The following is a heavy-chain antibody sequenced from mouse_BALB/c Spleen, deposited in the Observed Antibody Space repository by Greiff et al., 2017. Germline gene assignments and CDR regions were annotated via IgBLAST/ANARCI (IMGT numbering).Heavy chain of an antibody. V-gene: IGHV3-2*02. CDR2: ISYSGST. D-gene: IGHD2-3*01. Sequence: VQLKESGPGLVKPSQSLSLTCTVTGYSITSDYAWNWIRQFPGNKLEWMGYISYSGSTSYNPSLKSRISITRDTSKNQFFLQLNSVTTEDTATYYCARWDGYYSYAMDYWGQGTSVTVSS. CDR3: ARWDGYYSYAMDY. J-gene: IGHJ4*01. CDR1: GYSITSDYA.